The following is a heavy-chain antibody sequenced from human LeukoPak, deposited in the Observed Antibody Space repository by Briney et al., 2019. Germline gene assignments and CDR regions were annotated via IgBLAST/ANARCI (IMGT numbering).Heavy chain of an antibody. Sequence: PSETLSLTCTVSGGSISSGDYYWSWIRQPPGKGLEWIGYIYYSGSTYYNPSLKSRVTISVDTSKNQFSLKLSSVTAADTAVYYCARIAVAGSGGVYYFDYWGQGTLVTVSS. J-gene: IGHJ4*02. CDR2: IYYSGST. CDR1: GGSISSGDYY. CDR3: ARIAVAGSGGVYYFDY. D-gene: IGHD6-19*01. V-gene: IGHV4-30-4*01.